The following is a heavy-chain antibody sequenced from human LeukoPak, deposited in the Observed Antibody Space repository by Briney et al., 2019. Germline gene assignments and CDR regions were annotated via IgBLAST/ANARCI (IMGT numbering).Heavy chain of an antibody. CDR1: GFSFTIYT. CDR3: AKDDYGDYFDY. Sequence: GGSLRLSCAASGFSFTIYTMSWVRQGPGKGLEWVSGISGGDGSTYYADSVKGRFTISKDNSKNTLYLQMNSLRAEDTAVYYCAKDDYGDYFDYWGQGTLVTVS. CDR2: ISGGDGST. J-gene: IGHJ4*02. D-gene: IGHD4-17*01. V-gene: IGHV3-23*01.